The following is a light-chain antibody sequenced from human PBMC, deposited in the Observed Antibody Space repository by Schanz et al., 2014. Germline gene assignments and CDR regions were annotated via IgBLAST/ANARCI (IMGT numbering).Light chain of an antibody. J-gene: IGKJ4*01. CDR2: GAS. Sequence: EIVLTQSPGTLSLSPGERVTLSCRASQTVTSGYLAWYQQKPGQTPRLLIYGASTRATGIPARFSGSGSGTEFTLTISSLQSEDFAVYYCQQYVSTRALTFGGGTKVEIK. CDR3: QQYVSTRALT. V-gene: IGKV3-20*01. CDR1: QTVTSGY.